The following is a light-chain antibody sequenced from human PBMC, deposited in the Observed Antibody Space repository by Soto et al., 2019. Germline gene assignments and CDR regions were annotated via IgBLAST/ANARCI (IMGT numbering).Light chain of an antibody. J-gene: IGKJ3*01. V-gene: IGKV1-33*01. CDR1: QDISNY. CDR3: QQYDKLPFT. CDR2: DAS. Sequence: DIPMTQSPSSLSASVGDRVTITCQASQDISNYLNWYQQKAGKAPKLLIYDASNLETGVPSRFSGSGSETDFTFTINSLQPEDIATYYCQQYDKLPFTFGPGTKVDIK.